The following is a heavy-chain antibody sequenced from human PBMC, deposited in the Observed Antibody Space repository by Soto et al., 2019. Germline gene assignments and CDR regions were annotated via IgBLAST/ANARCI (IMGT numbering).Heavy chain of an antibody. D-gene: IGHD5-18*01. CDR2: LYHSGST. CDR1: GGSISSSNW. CDR3: ARAWPSVDSYGSGVMDV. Sequence: QVQLQESGPGLVKPSGTLSVTCAVSGGSISSSNWWNWVRRPPGKGLEWIGELYHSGSTNYNPSLRSRVTISLDKSKNQFSLRVKSVTAADTAEYYCARAWPSVDSYGSGVMDVWGQGTTVTVSS. V-gene: IGHV4-4*02. J-gene: IGHJ6*02.